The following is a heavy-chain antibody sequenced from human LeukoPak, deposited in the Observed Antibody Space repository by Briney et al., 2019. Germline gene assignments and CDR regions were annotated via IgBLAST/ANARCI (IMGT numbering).Heavy chain of an antibody. CDR1: GFTFSSYW. CDR3: ARDDSPELYCTNGVCSPVAFDY. D-gene: IGHD2-8*01. V-gene: IGHV3-7*01. CDR2: IKQDGSEK. J-gene: IGHJ4*02. Sequence: GGSLRLSCAASGFTFSSYWMSWVRQAPGKGLEWVANIKQDGSEKYYVDSVKGRFTISRDNAKNSLYLQMNSLRAEDTAVYYCARDDSPELYCTNGVCSPVAFDYWGQGTLVTVSS.